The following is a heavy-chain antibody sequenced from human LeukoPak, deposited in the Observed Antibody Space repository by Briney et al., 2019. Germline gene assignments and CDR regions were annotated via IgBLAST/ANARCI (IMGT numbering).Heavy chain of an antibody. CDR3: ARVLADLDFWSGYLDY. CDR2: IGGSSSYI. V-gene: IGHV3-21*01. D-gene: IGHD3-3*01. CDR1: GFTFSSYV. Sequence: GGSLRLSCAASGFTFSSYVMNWVRQAPGRGLEWVSSIGGSSSYIYYADSMKGRFTTSRDNAKKSLYLQMNSLRAEDTAVYYCARVLADLDFWSGYLDYLGQGTLVTVPS. J-gene: IGHJ4*02.